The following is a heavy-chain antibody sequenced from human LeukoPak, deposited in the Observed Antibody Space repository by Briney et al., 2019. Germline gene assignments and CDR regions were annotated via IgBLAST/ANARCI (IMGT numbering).Heavy chain of an antibody. J-gene: IGHJ4*02. D-gene: IGHD6-13*01. CDR3: ARWVAAAGTFLVGFDY. V-gene: IGHV4-34*01. CDR2: INHSGST. Sequence: PSETLSLTCAVYGGSFSGYYWSWLSQPPGKGLEWIGEINHSGSTNYNPSLKSRVTISVDTSKNQFSLKLSSVTAADTAVYYCARWVAAAGTFLVGFDYWGQGTLVTVSS. CDR1: GGSFSGYY.